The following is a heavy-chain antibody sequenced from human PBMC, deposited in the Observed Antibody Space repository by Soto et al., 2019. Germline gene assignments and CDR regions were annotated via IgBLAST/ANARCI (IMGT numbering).Heavy chain of an antibody. Sequence: QVQLVQSGAEVKKPGSSVKVSCKASGGTFSSYAISWVRQAPGQGLEWMGGIIPIFGTANYAQKFQGRVTITADESTSTVYMELSSLRSEDTAVYYCAREREGIAAAFYYYGMDVWGQGTTVTVSS. D-gene: IGHD6-13*01. J-gene: IGHJ6*02. V-gene: IGHV1-69*12. CDR2: IIPIFGTA. CDR1: GGTFSSYA. CDR3: AREREGIAAAFYYYGMDV.